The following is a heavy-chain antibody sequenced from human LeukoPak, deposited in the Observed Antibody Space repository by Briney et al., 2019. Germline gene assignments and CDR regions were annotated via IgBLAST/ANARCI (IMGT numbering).Heavy chain of an antibody. CDR3: ARGESVFGYSSSWYRVGSFDY. Sequence: SETLSLTCTVSGGSISSYYWSWNRQPPGKGLEWLGRIYTSGSTNYNPTLKSRVTISVDTSKNQFSLKLSSVTAADTAVYYCARGESVFGYSSSWYRVGSFDYWGQGTLVTVSS. V-gene: IGHV4-4*08. D-gene: IGHD6-13*01. CDR2: IYTSGST. CDR1: GGSISSYY. J-gene: IGHJ4*02.